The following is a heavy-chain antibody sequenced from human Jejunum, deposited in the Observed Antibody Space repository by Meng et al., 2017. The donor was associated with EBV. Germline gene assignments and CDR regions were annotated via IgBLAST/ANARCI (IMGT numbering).Heavy chain of an antibody. V-gene: IGHV3-74*01. CDR3: ARDLASTGY. CDR1: GFTFSSYW. CDR2: INSDGSST. D-gene: IGHD4-11*01. J-gene: IGHJ4*02. Sequence: EVQLVESXXGLVQXGGSLGLSCAASGFTFSSYWMHWVRQAPGKGLVCVSRINSDGSSTSYADSVKGRFTISRDNAQNTLYLQMNSLRAEDTALYYCARDLASTGYWGQGTLVTVSS.